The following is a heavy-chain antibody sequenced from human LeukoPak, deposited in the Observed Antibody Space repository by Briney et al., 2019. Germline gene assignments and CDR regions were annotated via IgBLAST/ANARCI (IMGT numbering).Heavy chain of an antibody. CDR3: AREAVAGQHFDY. D-gene: IGHD6-19*01. CDR1: GGSSSPYY. CDR2: IYCSGIS. J-gene: IGHJ4*02. V-gene: IGHV4-59*01. Sequence: NSSVTLSLTCTGSGGSSSPYYWSWIRQSPGKGLEGIGYIYCSGISNHNPSLNSRVTISVDTSNNQFSLKLRSVTAADTAVYDCAREAVAGQHFDYWGQGDLVTVSS.